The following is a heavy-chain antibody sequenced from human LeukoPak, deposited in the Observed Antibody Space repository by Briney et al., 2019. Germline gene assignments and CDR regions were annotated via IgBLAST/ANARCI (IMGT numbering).Heavy chain of an antibody. J-gene: IGHJ4*02. Sequence: GGSLRLSCAASRFTFSGYYMHWVRQAPGKGLVWVSHINGDGTVTDYADSVKGRFTISRDNAKNTLYLQMNNLRTDDTAVYYRGRGGPPYAVDHCGQGTLVTVSS. CDR1: RFTFSGYY. D-gene: IGHD3-16*01. CDR3: GRGGPPYAVDH. CDR2: INGDGTVT. V-gene: IGHV3-74*01.